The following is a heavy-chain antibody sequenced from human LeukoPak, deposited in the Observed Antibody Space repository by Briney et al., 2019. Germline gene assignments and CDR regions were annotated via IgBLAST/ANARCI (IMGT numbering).Heavy chain of an antibody. CDR2: ISGSGGST. CDR3: AKDIGTIFGVVISLPRTTATDY. CDR1: GFTFSSYA. V-gene: IGHV3-23*01. Sequence: GGSLRLSCAASGFTFSSYAMSWVRQAPGKGLEWVSAISGSGGSTYYADSVKGRFTISRDNSKNTLYLQMNSLRAEDTAVYYCAKDIGTIFGVVISLPRTTATDYWGQGTLVTVSS. J-gene: IGHJ4*02. D-gene: IGHD3-3*01.